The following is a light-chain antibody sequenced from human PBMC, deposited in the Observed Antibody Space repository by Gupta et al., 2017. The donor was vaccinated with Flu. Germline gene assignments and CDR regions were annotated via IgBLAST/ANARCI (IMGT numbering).Light chain of an antibody. CDR2: GAS. CDR1: RGVNSN. V-gene: IGKV3D-15*01. CDR3: QQYNNWPPVT. J-gene: IGKJ4*01. Sequence: EIVMTQSPATLSVSPGERATLSCRASRGVNSNLAWYQQKPGQAPRLLIYGASTRATGIPARFSGSGCGTEFTLTISSLQYEDFAVYYCQQYNNWPPVTFGGGTKVEIK.